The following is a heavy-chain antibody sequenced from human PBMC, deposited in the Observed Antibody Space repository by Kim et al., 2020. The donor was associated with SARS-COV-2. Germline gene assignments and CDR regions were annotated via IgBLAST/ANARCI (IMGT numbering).Heavy chain of an antibody. J-gene: IGHJ3*02. V-gene: IGHV5-51*01. CDR2: IYPGDSDT. CDR3: ARLSMSDYYDSSGYPTSDAFDI. Sequence: GESLKISCKGSGYSFTSYWIGWVRQMPGKGLEWMGIIYPGDSDTRYSPSFQGQVTISADKSISTAYLQWSSLKASDTAMYYCARLSMSDYYDSSGYPTSDAFDIWGQGTMVTVSS. D-gene: IGHD3-22*01. CDR1: GYSFTSYW.